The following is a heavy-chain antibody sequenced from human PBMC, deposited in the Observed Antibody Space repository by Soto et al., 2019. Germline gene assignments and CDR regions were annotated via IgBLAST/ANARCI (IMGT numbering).Heavy chain of an antibody. CDR3: AQEVGDSTLGIED. J-gene: IGHJ4*02. V-gene: IGHV3-23*01. CDR2: ISGSGGST. D-gene: IGHD3-16*01. CDR1: GFTFRNYA. Sequence: QTGGSLRLSCAASGFTFRNYAMSWGRQAPGKGLEWVSVISGSGGSTHYADSVKGRFTISRANSKNTLYFQMNSLRAEDTAVYYCAQEVGDSTLGIEDWGQGSSVTVA.